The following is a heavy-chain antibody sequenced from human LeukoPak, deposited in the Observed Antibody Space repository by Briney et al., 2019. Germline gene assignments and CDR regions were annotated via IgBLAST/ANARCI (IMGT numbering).Heavy chain of an antibody. V-gene: IGHV4-59*01. J-gene: IGHJ6*03. D-gene: IGHD2-2*01. Sequence: SETLSLTCTVSGGSISSYYWSWIRQPPGKGLEWIGYIFYSGSTNYNPSLNSRATISVDTSKNQFSLKLSSVTAADTAVYYCARVPIVVVPMTKLEQSSYYYYYMDVWGKGTTVTISS. CDR2: IFYSGST. CDR3: ARVPIVVVPMTKLEQSSYYYYYMDV. CDR1: GGSISSYY.